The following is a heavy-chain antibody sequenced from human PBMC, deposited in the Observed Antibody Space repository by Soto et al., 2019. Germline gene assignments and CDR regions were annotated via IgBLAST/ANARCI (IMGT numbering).Heavy chain of an antibody. Sequence: SETLSLTCAVSGGSISSGGYSWSWIRQPPGKGLEWIGYIYHSGSTYYNPSLKSRVTISVDRSKNQFSLKLSSVTAADTAVYYCARVEVTTYWFDPCGQATLVTVSS. CDR2: IYHSGST. V-gene: IGHV4-30-2*01. CDR3: ARVEVTTYWFDP. CDR1: GGSISSGGYS. J-gene: IGHJ5*02. D-gene: IGHD4-17*01.